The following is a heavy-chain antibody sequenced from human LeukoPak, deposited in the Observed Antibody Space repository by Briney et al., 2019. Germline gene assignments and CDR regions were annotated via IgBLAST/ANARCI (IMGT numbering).Heavy chain of an antibody. CDR1: GGSINSGGYY. J-gene: IGHJ3*02. D-gene: IGHD2-2*01. Sequence: SETLSLTCTVSGGSINSGGYYWSWIRQHPGKGLEWIGYIYYSGSTYYNPSLKSRVTISVDTSKRQFSLKLNSVTAADTAVYYCARETPDIVVVPAAHDAFDIWGQGTMVTVSS. CDR2: IYYSGST. V-gene: IGHV4-31*03. CDR3: ARETPDIVVVPAAHDAFDI.